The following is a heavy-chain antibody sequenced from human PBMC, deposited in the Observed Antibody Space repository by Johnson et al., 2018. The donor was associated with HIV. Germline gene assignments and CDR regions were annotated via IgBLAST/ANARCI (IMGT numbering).Heavy chain of an antibody. CDR3: AKETGSHSAFDI. Sequence: EVQLVESGGGLVQPGGSLRLSCAASGFTFSSNWMNWVRQAPGKGLQWVANIKEDGSEKYYVDSVRGRFTISRDNSKNTVWLQMNSLRAEDTALYYCAKETGSHSAFDIWGQGTMVTVSS. D-gene: IGHD3-10*01. V-gene: IGHV3-7*05. CDR2: IKEDGSEK. CDR1: GFTFSSNW. J-gene: IGHJ3*02.